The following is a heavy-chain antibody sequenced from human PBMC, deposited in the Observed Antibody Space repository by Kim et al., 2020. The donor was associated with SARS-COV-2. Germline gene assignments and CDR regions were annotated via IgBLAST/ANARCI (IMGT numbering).Heavy chain of an antibody. CDR3: ASTLAAAGYNWFDP. Sequence: EQKLQGRVTMTRDTSISTAYMELSRLRSDDTAVYYCASTLAAAGYNWFDPWGQGTLVTVSS. V-gene: IGHV1-2*02. D-gene: IGHD6-13*01. J-gene: IGHJ5*02.